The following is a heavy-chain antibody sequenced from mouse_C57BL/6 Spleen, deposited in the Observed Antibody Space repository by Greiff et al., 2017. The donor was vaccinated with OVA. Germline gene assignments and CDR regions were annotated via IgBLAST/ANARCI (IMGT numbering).Heavy chain of an antibody. CDR2: IHPNSGST. CDR1: GYTFTSYW. J-gene: IGHJ4*01. CDR3: AGGLPLYYYAMDY. Sequence: QVQLQQPGAELVKPGASVKLSCKASGYTFTSYWMHWVKQRPGQGLEWIGMIHPNSGSTNYNEKFKSKATLTVDKSSSTAYMQLSSLTSEDSAVYYCAGGLPLYYYAMDYWGQGTSVTVSS. D-gene: IGHD2-4*01. V-gene: IGHV1-64*01.